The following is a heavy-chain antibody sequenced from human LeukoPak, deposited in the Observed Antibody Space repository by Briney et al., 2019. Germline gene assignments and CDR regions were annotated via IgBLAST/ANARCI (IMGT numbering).Heavy chain of an antibody. D-gene: IGHD5-24*01. CDR3: ARDRGRDGYIWVDY. J-gene: IGHJ4*02. CDR2: INPNSGGT. CDR1: GYTFTSYG. V-gene: IGHV1-2*02. Sequence: ASVKVSCKASGYTFTSYGISWVRQAPGQGLEWMGWINPNSGGTNYAQKFQGRVTMTRDTSISTAYMELSRLRSDDTAVYYCARDRGRDGYIWVDYWGQGTLVTVSS.